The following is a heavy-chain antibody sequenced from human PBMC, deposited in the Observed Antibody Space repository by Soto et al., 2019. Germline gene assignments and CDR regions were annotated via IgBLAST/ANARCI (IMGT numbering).Heavy chain of an antibody. CDR3: ARVLAAAGTYYGMDV. J-gene: IGHJ6*02. CDR2: IYYSGST. D-gene: IGHD6-13*01. Sequence: KPSETLSLTCTVSGGSISSYYWSWIRQPPGKGLEWIGYIYYSGSTNYNPSLKSRVTISVDTSKNQFSLKLSSVTAADTAVYYCARVLAAAGTYYGMDVWGQGTTVTVSS. V-gene: IGHV4-59*01. CDR1: GGSISSYY.